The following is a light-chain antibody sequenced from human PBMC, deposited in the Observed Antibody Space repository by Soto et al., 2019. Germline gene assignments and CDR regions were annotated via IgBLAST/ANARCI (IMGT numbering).Light chain of an antibody. Sequence: NQINLPASSVSASAGDRLPITYRASQNISSWLAWYQQTPGKAPKLLIYKASTLQSGVPSRFSGSGSGTEFTLTISSLQPDDFATYYSQPYSSYSTRTSGQGTNEDI. CDR3: QPYSSYSTRT. V-gene: IGKV1-5*03. CDR1: QNISSW. CDR2: KAS. J-gene: IGKJ1*01.